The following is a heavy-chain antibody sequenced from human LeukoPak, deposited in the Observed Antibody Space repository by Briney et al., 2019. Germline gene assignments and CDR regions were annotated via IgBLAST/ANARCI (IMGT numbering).Heavy chain of an antibody. Sequence: GGSLRLSCAASGFTFSSYSMNWVRQAPGKGLEWVSSISSSSGYIYYADSVKGRFTISRDNAKNSLYLQMNSLRAEDTAVYYCAIGPAAIPNNFDYWGQGTLVTVSS. V-gene: IGHV3-21*01. CDR1: GFTFSSYS. CDR3: AIGPAAIPNNFDY. CDR2: ISSSSGYI. J-gene: IGHJ4*02. D-gene: IGHD2-2*01.